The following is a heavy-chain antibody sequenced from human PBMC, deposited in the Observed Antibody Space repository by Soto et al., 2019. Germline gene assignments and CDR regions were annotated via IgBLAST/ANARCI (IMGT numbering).Heavy chain of an antibody. CDR2: ISGSGGST. J-gene: IGHJ4*02. CDR3: AKDLGGSPSFDY. V-gene: IGHV3-23*01. Sequence: GGSLRLSCAASGFTFSSYAMSWVRQAPGRGLEWVSAISGSGGSTYYADSVKGRFTISRDNSKNTLYLQMNSLRAEDTAVYYCAKDLGGSPSFDYWGQGTLVTVSS. D-gene: IGHD3-16*01. CDR1: GFTFSSYA.